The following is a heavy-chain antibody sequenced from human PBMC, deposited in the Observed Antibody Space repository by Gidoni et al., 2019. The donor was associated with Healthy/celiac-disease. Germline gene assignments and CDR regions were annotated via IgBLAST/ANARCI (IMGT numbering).Heavy chain of an antibody. CDR3: AVIWGDDAFDI. V-gene: IGHV1-58*01. J-gene: IGHJ3*02. CDR1: GFTFTSSA. D-gene: IGHD3-16*01. CDR2: IVVGSGNT. Sequence: QMQLVPSGPEVKKPGTSVKVSCQASGFTFTSSAVQWVRQARGQRLEWIGWIVVGSGNTNYAQKFQERVTITRDMSTSTAYMELSSLRSEDTAVYYCAVIWGDDAFDIWGQGTMVTVSS.